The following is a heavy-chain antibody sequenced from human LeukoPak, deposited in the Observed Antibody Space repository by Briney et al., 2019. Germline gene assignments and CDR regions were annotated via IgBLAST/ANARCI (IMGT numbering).Heavy chain of an antibody. CDR3: ARAPSSSWYLNY. J-gene: IGHJ4*02. D-gene: IGHD6-13*01. Sequence: GGSLRLSCAASGSTFRNYGMSWVRQAPGKGLEWLANIKLDGSDQHYADSVKGRFTISRDNAKNSLFLQMDSLRAEDTAVYYCARAPSSSWYLNYWGQGTLVTVSS. CDR2: IKLDGSDQ. V-gene: IGHV3-7*01. CDR1: GSTFRNYG.